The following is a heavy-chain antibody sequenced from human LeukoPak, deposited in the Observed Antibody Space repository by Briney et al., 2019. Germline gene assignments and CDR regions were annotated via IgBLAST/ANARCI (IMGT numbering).Heavy chain of an antibody. J-gene: IGHJ4*02. CDR3: ARRWGQNGIDY. V-gene: IGHV5-51*01. CDR1: EYSFTSYW. D-gene: IGHD2-21*02. Sequence: GESLKISCKGSEYSFTSYWIGWVRQMPGKGLEWLGIICPGDSDTRYRPSFQGQVTISADKSISTAYLQSSSLKASDPAMYYCARRWGQNGIDYWGQGTLVTVSS. CDR2: ICPGDSDT.